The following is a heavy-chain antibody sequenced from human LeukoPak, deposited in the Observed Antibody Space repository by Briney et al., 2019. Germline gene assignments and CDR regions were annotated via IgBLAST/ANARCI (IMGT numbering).Heavy chain of an antibody. J-gene: IGHJ1*01. CDR3: AREEPHSDSSGYHEYFQH. V-gene: IGHV4-4*07. CDR1: GGSISSDY. CDR2: IYTSGST. D-gene: IGHD3-22*01. Sequence: SETLSLTCTVSGGSISSDYWSWIRQPAGKGLEWIGRIYTSGSTNYNPSLKSRVTMSVDTSKNQFSLKLSSVTAADTAAYYCAREEPHSDSSGYHEYFQHWGQGTLVTVSS.